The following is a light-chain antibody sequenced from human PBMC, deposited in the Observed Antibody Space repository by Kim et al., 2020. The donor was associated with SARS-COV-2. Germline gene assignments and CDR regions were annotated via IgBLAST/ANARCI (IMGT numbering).Light chain of an antibody. Sequence: QPVLTQSSSASASLGSSVKLTCTLSSGHSSYIIAWHQQQPGKAPRYLMKLEGSGSYNRGSGVPDRFSGSSSGADRYLTISNLQSEDEADYYCDTWDSKTRVFGGGTQLTVL. CDR1: SGHSSYI. V-gene: IGLV4-60*03. CDR2: LEGSGSY. CDR3: DTWDSKTRV. J-gene: IGLJ3*02.